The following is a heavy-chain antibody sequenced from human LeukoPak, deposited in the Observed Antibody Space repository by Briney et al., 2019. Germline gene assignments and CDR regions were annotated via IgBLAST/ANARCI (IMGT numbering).Heavy chain of an antibody. CDR1: GFTFNSYA. Sequence: GGSLRLSCAASGFTFNSYAMHWVRQAPGKGLEWVAFISYDGTHKYYADSVKGRFTVSRDNSKNTLYLQISSLRAEDTAIYYCAKDHLPGIVVADRDYWGQGTLVTVSS. CDR2: ISYDGTHK. J-gene: IGHJ4*02. D-gene: IGHD6-19*01. CDR3: AKDHLPGIVVADRDY. V-gene: IGHV3-30*04.